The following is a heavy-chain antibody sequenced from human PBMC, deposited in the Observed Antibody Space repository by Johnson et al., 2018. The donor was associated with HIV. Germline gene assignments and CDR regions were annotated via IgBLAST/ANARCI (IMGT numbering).Heavy chain of an antibody. CDR1: GFMFDDYG. Sequence: VQLVESGGGVVRPGGSLRLSCTASGFMFDDYGMNWVRQAPGKGLEWVSGINWNGGSTGYADSMKGRFTISRDNAKNLLYLQMNSLRAEDTAVFYCARTSEWATYQDAFDIWGQGTMVSVSS. CDR3: ARTSEWATYQDAFDI. D-gene: IGHD1-26*01. J-gene: IGHJ3*02. V-gene: IGHV3-20*04. CDR2: INWNGGST.